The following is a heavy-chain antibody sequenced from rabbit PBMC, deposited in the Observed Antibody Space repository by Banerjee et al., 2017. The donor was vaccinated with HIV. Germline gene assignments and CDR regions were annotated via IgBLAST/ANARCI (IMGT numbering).Heavy chain of an antibody. Sequence: QEQLEESGGDLVKPEGSLTLTCKASGFDFSSNAMCWVRQAPGKGLEWIASIYTGSSGSTYYASWAKGRFTISKTSSTTLTLRMTSLTAADTATYFCTTELTGNVNFWGPGTLVTV. CDR2: IYTGSSGST. CDR3: TTELTGNVNF. J-gene: IGHJ3*01. CDR1: GFDFSSNA. V-gene: IGHV1S45*01. D-gene: IGHD7-1*01.